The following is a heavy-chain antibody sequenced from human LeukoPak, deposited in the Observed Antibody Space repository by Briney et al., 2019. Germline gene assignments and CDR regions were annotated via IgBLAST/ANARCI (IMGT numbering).Heavy chain of an antibody. CDR2: IHYADSDT. D-gene: IGHD6-6*01. V-gene: IGHV5-51*01. CDR1: GYSFTNYW. CDR3: ARRSSIATPLFDY. J-gene: IGHJ4*02. Sequence: PGAALQISCEGSGYSFTNYWIGWVRQMSGKGLEWMGVIHYADSDTRHSPSFQGQVTISADKSISTAFLQWSSLKASDTAMYYCARRSSIATPLFDYWGQGTLVSVSS.